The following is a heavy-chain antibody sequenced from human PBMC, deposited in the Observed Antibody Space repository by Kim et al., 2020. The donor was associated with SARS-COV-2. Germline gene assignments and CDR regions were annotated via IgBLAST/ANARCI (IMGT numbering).Heavy chain of an antibody. D-gene: IGHD3-10*01. CDR3: ARVPHGSGTGDFDY. V-gene: IGHV4-59*13. CDR2: IYYTGST. J-gene: IGHJ4*02. CDR1: GDSISIYY. Sequence: SETLSLTCNVSGDSISIYYWTWIRQPPGKELEWIGHIYYTGSTNYNPSLKSRVTISVDTSKNQFSLNLSSVTAADTAVYYCARVPHGSGTGDFDYWGQGTLVTVSS.